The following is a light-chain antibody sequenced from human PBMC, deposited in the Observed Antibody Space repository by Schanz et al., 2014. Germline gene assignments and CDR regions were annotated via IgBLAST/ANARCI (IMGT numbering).Light chain of an antibody. Sequence: SYELTQPPSVSVAPGQTATITCGGNNIGGKSVHWYQQKPGQAPVLVVYDDSDRPSGIPERFSGSNSGNTATLTISRVEAGDEADYYCQVWDTSSDQFGGGTKLTVL. CDR2: DDS. CDR1: NIGGKS. J-gene: IGLJ3*02. CDR3: QVWDTSSDQ. V-gene: IGLV3-21*02.